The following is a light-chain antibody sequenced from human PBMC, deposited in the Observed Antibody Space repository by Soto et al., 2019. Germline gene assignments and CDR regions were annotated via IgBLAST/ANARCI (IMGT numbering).Light chain of an antibody. CDR1: QNIRSR. Sequence: DIQMTQSPPSLSASVGDRVTITCRASQNIRSRLAWFQQKPGKAPKLLIYDASSLESGVPSGFSGRGSGTEFTLTISSLQPDDFATYYCQQYNSYWTFGQGTKVDNK. J-gene: IGKJ1*01. CDR2: DAS. V-gene: IGKV1-5*01. CDR3: QQYNSYWT.